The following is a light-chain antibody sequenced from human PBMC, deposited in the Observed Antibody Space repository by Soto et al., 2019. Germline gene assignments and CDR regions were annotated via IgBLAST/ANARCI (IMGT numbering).Light chain of an antibody. CDR3: QQYNNWPPVT. Sequence: EIVMTQSPATLSVSPGERATLSCRASQTVAGNLAWYQQKPGQAPRLIIYGASTRTAGIPARFSGSGSGTEFTLTISSLQSEDFAVYYCQQYNNWPPVTFGQGTRLEIK. V-gene: IGKV3-15*01. J-gene: IGKJ5*01. CDR1: QTVAGN. CDR2: GAS.